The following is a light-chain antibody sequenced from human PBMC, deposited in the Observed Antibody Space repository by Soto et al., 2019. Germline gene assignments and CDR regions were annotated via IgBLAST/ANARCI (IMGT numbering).Light chain of an antibody. J-gene: IGKJ2*01. Sequence: EIVLTQSPATLSLSQGERATLSCRASQRFGINSLGWYQQKPGQAPRLLIYDTSSRATGIPDRFSGSGSGTDSTLTISRLEPEDFAVYYCQQYGNSPPFTFGQGTKLEI. V-gene: IGKV3-20*01. CDR2: DTS. CDR1: QRFGINS. CDR3: QQYGNSPPFT.